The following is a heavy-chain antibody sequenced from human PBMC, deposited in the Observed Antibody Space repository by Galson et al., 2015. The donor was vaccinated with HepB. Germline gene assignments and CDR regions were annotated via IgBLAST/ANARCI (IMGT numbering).Heavy chain of an antibody. J-gene: IGHJ4*02. CDR2: TSYDGSDK. V-gene: IGHV3-30*04. CDR1: GVTFRSYA. CDR3: ARDRRSSGWYLYIGN. Sequence: SLRLACAASGVTFRSYAMHWVRQAPGKGLEWGAVTSYDGSDKYYADSVKGRFTISRDNAKNTLYLQVKSLRTEDTAVYYCARDRRSSGWYLYIGNWGQGTLVTVSS. D-gene: IGHD6-19*01.